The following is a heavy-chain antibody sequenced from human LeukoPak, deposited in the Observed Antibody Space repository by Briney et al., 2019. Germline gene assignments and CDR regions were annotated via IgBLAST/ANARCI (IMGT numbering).Heavy chain of an antibody. CDR3: ARTGSVVVPAADNLDY. CDR2: ISSSRSTI. V-gene: IGHV3-11*01. J-gene: IGHJ4*02. Sequence: GGSLRLSCAASGFTFSDYYMSWIRQAPGKGLEWVSYISSSRSTIYYADSVKGRFTISRDNAKNSLYLQMNSLRAEDTAVYYCARTGSVVVPAADNLDYWGQGTLVTVSS. D-gene: IGHD2-2*01. CDR1: GFTFSDYY.